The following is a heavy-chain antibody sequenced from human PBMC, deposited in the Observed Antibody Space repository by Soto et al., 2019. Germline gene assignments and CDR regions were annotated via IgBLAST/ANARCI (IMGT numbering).Heavy chain of an antibody. V-gene: IGHV1-69*01. D-gene: IGHD2-2*01. CDR3: ARDTEDIVVVPAFS. Sequence: QVQLVQSGAEVKKPGSSVKVSCKASGGTFSSYAISWVRQAPGQGLEWMGGIIPIFGTANYAQKFQGRVMITADESTSTAYMELSSLRSEDTAVYYCARDTEDIVVVPAFSWGQGTLVTVSS. CDR1: GGTFSSYA. J-gene: IGHJ5*02. CDR2: IIPIFGTA.